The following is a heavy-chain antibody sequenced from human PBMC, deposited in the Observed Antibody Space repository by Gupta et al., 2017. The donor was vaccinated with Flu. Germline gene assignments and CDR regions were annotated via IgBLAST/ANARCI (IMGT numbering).Heavy chain of an antibody. CDR3: ARVGEGGNCGTGYYSIDY. V-gene: IGHV3-7*01. Sequence: NWVRQAPGKGLEWVATIKHDGSEKYHIESVKGRFTISRDNAKTSLYLQMNSLRAEETAVYYCARVGEGGNCGTGYYSIDYWGQGTLVTVSS. J-gene: IGHJ4*02. CDR2: IKHDGSEK. D-gene: IGHD3-9*01.